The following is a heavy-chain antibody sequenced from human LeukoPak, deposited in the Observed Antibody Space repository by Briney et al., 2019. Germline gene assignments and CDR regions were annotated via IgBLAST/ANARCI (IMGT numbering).Heavy chain of an antibody. CDR3: ARSWSSGWPFDY. J-gene: IGHJ4*02. CDR2: ISYDGSNK. V-gene: IGHV3-30*01. D-gene: IGHD6-19*01. CDR1: GFTFSSYA. Sequence: GGSLRLSCAASGFTFSSYAMHWVRQAPGKRLEWVAVISYDGSNKYYADSVKGRFTISRDNSKNTLYLQMNSLRAEDTAVYYCARSWSSGWPFDYWGQGTLVTVSS.